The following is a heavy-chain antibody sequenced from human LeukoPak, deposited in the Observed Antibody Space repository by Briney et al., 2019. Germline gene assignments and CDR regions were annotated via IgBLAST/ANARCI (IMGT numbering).Heavy chain of an antibody. CDR2: ISGSGGST. CDR1: GFTFSNYW. Sequence: GGSLRLSCAPSGFTFSNYWMSWVRQAPGKGLEWVSGISGSGGSTYYADSVKGRFTISRDNSKNTLYLQMNSLTAGDTAVYYCAKAMGATLFDYWGQGTLVTVSS. J-gene: IGHJ4*02. D-gene: IGHD1-26*01. V-gene: IGHV3-23*01. CDR3: AKAMGATLFDY.